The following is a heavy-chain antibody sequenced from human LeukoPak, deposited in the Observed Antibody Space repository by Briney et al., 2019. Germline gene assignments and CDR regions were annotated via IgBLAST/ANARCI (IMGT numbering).Heavy chain of an antibody. Sequence: PSETLSLTCTVSGGSISSYYWSWIRQPPGKGLEWIGYIYYSGSTNYNPSLKSRVTISVDTSKNQFSLKLSSVTAADTAVYYCARRPKGAARFIWTPPFDHWGQGTLVTVSS. CDR2: IYYSGST. CDR3: ARRPKGAARFIWTPPFDH. D-gene: IGHD6-6*01. J-gene: IGHJ4*02. CDR1: GGSISSYY. V-gene: IGHV4-59*01.